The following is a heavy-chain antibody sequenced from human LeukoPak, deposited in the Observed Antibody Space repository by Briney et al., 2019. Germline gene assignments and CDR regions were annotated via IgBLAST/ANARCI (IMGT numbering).Heavy chain of an antibody. CDR2: MNPNSGNT. D-gene: IGHD3-9*01. Sequence: ASVKVSCKASGYTFTSYDINWVRQATGQGLEWMGWMNPNSGNTGYAQKFQGRVTMTSNTSISTAYMELSSLRSEDTAVYYCATAPSRLRYFDWLLYGGGDYWGQGTLVTVSS. V-gene: IGHV1-8*01. CDR1: GYTFTSYD. J-gene: IGHJ4*02. CDR3: ATAPSRLRYFDWLLYGGGDY.